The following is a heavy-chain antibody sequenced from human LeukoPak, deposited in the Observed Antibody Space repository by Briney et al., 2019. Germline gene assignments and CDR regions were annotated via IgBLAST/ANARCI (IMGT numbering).Heavy chain of an antibody. CDR1: GFTFSDYY. CDR3: ARDSVFRSGWYNWFDP. CDR2: IKLEGSEK. D-gene: IGHD6-19*01. Sequence: PGGSLRLSCAASGFTFSDYYISWVRQAPGKGLEWVANIKLEGSEKYYVDSVKGRFTISRDNAKNSLYLQMNSLRAEDTAVYYCARDSVFRSGWYNWFDPWGQGTLVTVSS. V-gene: IGHV3-7*01. J-gene: IGHJ5*02.